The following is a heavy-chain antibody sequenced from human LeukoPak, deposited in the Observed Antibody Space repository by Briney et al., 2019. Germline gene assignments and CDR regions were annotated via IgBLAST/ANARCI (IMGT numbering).Heavy chain of an antibody. J-gene: IGHJ5*02. Sequence: GGSLRLSCAASGFTFSSYGMHWVRQAPGKGLEYVSSISSNGGSTYYANSVKGRFTISRDNSKNTLYLQMGSLRADDMGVYYCARDPSPSGNFPHNWFDPWGQGALVTVSS. D-gene: IGHD1-26*01. CDR2: ISSNGGST. V-gene: IGHV3-64*01. CDR3: ARDPSPSGNFPHNWFDP. CDR1: GFTFSSYG.